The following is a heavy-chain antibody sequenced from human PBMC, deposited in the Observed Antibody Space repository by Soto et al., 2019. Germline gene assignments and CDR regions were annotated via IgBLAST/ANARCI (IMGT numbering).Heavy chain of an antibody. Sequence: QVQLVQSGPELKKPGSSVRVSCRASGGTFNSYTITWVRQSPGQGLEWLGRIIATLDLTNSAQNFQGRVTITADKSTSTAYMELTSLRSEDTAVYYCATEIGDQTGFENWGQGTVVTVSS. CDR1: GGTFNSYT. CDR2: IIATLDLT. D-gene: IGHD2-2*01. CDR3: ATEIGDQTGFEN. J-gene: IGHJ3*02. V-gene: IGHV1-69*08.